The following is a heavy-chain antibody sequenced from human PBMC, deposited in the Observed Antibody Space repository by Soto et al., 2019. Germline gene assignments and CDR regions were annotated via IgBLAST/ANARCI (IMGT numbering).Heavy chain of an antibody. J-gene: IGHJ6*02. D-gene: IGHD3-3*01. CDR2: MNPNSGNT. CDR3: ARGAEWLLPAYYYYYGMDV. V-gene: IGHV1-8*01. CDR1: GYTFTSYD. Sequence: QVQLVQSGAEVKKPGASVKVSCKASGYTFTSYDINWVRQDTGQGLEWMGWMNPNSGNTGYAQKFQGRVTMTRNTSISTAYMELSSLRAEDTAVYYCARGAEWLLPAYYYYYGMDVWGQGTTVTVSS.